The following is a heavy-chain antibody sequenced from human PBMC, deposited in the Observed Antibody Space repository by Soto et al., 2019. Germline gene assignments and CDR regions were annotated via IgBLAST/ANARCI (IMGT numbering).Heavy chain of an antibody. CDR3: ARDGQSLTPYALDV. Sequence: QVQVVESGGGVVQPGRSLRLSCTPSGFTFSGHAMHWVSQAPGKGLEWVAQIWYDGSNKYYADSVKGRFTISRDNSKNTLYVQMDSLTVEDTAVYYCARDGQSLTPYALDVWGQGTSVTVSS. CDR1: GFTFSGHA. CDR2: IWYDGSNK. J-gene: IGHJ6*02. V-gene: IGHV3-33*01. D-gene: IGHD6-19*01.